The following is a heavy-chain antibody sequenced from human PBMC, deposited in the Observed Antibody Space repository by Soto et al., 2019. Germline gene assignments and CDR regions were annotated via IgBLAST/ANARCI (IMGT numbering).Heavy chain of an antibody. CDR3: ARAGGRHSGGIDY. J-gene: IGHJ4*02. D-gene: IGHD1-26*01. CDR2: IIPIFGTA. V-gene: IGHV1-69*01. Sequence: QVQLVQSGAEVKKPGSSVKVSCKASGGTFSSYSINWVRQAPGQGLEWMGEIIPIFGTANYAQKFQGRVTITAEESTSTAYMERSSLRSADTAVYYCARAGGRHSGGIDYWGQGPLVTVSS. CDR1: GGTFSSYS.